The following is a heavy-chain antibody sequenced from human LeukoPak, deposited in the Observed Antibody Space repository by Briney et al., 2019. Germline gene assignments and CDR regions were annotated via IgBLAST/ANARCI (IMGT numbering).Heavy chain of an antibody. CDR3: ARGTTRRITMVRGVLNWFDP. D-gene: IGHD3-10*01. CDR1: GGSISSSSYY. CDR2: IYYSGST. Sequence: SETLSLTCTVSGGSISSSSYYWGWIRQPPGKGLEWIGSIYYSGSTYYNPSLKSRVTISVDTSKNQFSLKLSSVTAADTAVYYCARGTTRRITMVRGVLNWFDPWGQGTLVTVSS. J-gene: IGHJ5*02. V-gene: IGHV4-39*01.